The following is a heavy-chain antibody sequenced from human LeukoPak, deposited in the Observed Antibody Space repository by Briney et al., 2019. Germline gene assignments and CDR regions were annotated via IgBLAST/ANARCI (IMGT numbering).Heavy chain of an antibody. J-gene: IGHJ4*02. CDR1: GFTFSSYS. CDR2: ISSSSSYI. V-gene: IGHV3-21*01. Sequence: GGSLRLSCAASGFTFSSYSMNWVRQAPGKGLEWVSSISSSSSYIYYADSVKGRFTISRDNSKNTLYLQMNSLRAEDTAVYYCARDSGYCSSTSCPSDYWGQGTLVTVSS. D-gene: IGHD2-2*01. CDR3: ARDSGYCSSTSCPSDY.